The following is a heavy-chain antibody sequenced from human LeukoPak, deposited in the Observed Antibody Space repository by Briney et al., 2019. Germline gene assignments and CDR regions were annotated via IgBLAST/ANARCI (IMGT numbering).Heavy chain of an antibody. CDR3: AREDSSGYYFDY. V-gene: IGHV1-2*02. CDR2: ISPKSGGT. D-gene: IGHD3-22*01. CDR1: GYIFTGYY. Sequence: ASVKVSCKASGYIFTGYYMHWVRQAPGQGLEWMGWISPKSGGTNYAQKFQGRINMTRDTSISTAYMDLSGLRSDDTAVYYCAREDSSGYYFDYWGQGTLVTVSS. J-gene: IGHJ4*02.